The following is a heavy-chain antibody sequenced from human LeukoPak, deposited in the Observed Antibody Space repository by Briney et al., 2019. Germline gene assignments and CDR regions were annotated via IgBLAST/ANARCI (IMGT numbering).Heavy chain of an antibody. CDR3: ARVRVGGYYYYYMDV. J-gene: IGHJ6*03. CDR2: ISSSSSTI. Sequence: HSGGSLRLSCAASGFTFSSYSMNWVRQAPGKGLEWVSYISSSSSTIYYADSVKGRFTISRDNAKNSLYLQMNSLRAEDTAVYYCARVRVGGYYYYYMDVWGKGTTVTVSS. CDR1: GFTFSSYS. V-gene: IGHV3-48*01.